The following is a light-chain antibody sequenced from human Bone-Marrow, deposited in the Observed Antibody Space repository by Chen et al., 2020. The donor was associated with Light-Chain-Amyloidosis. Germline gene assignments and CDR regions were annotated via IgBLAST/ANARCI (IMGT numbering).Light chain of an antibody. CDR2: EVT. CDR1: SSDVGGDNH. CDR3: SSYTITNTLV. V-gene: IGLV2-14*01. J-gene: IGLJ1*01. Sequence: QSALTQPASVSGSPGQSITISCTGTSSDVGGDNHVSWYQQHPDKAPNLIIYEVTNRPSWVPDRFSGSKSDNTASLTISGLQTEDEADYFCSSYTITNTLVFGSGTRVTVL.